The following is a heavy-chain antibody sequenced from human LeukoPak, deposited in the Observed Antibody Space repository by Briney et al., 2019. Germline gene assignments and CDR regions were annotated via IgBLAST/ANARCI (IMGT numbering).Heavy chain of an antibody. V-gene: IGHV3-23*01. CDR2: ISGSGGST. Sequence: GGSLRLSCAASGFTFSSYAMSWVRQAPGKGLEWVSVISGSGGSTYYADSVKGRFTISRDNSKNTLYLQMNSLRAEDTAVYYCAKAPVYDFWSGSQNDYWGQGTLVTVSS. J-gene: IGHJ4*02. CDR3: AKAPVYDFWSGSQNDY. CDR1: GFTFSSYA. D-gene: IGHD3-3*01.